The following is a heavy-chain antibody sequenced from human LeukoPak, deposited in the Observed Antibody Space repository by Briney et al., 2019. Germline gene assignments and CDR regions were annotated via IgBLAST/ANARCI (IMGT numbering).Heavy chain of an antibody. J-gene: IGHJ4*02. CDR2: ISGSGGST. V-gene: IGHV3-23*01. CDR3: ATNSGGQWELLRPTTQTFDY. Sequence: GGPLRLSCAASGFTFSSYAMSWVRQAPGKGLEWVSAISGSGGSTYYADSVKGRFTISRDNSKNTLYLQMNSLRAEDTAVYYCATNSGGQWELLRPTTQTFDYWGQGTLVTVSS. CDR1: GFTFSSYA. D-gene: IGHD1-26*01.